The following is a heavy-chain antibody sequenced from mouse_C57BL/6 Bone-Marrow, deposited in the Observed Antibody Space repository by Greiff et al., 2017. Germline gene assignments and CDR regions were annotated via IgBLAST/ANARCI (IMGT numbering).Heavy chain of an antibody. D-gene: IGHD1-1*01. CDR3: ARFYDYGSSYDWYFDV. Sequence: EVQGVESGGGLVQPGGSLSLSCAASGFTFTDYYMSWVRQPPGKALEWLGFIRNKANGYTTEYSASVKGRFTISRDNSQSILYLQMNALRAEDSATYYCARFYDYGSSYDWYFDVWGTGTTVTVSS. CDR2: IRNKANGYTT. J-gene: IGHJ1*03. CDR1: GFTFTDYY. V-gene: IGHV7-3*01.